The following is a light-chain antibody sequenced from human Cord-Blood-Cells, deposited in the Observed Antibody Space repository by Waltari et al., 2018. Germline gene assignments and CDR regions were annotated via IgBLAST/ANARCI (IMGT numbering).Light chain of an antibody. CDR1: SSDVGGYNY. J-gene: IGLJ3*02. V-gene: IGLV2-14*03. Sequence: QSALTQPASVSGSPGQSITISCTGTSSDVGGYNYVSWYQQHPGKAPKLMIYDVSNRPSGVSNRFSGSNAGNTASLTFSGLQAEDEADYYCSSYTSSSTWVFGGGTKLTVL. CDR2: DVS. CDR3: SSYTSSSTWV.